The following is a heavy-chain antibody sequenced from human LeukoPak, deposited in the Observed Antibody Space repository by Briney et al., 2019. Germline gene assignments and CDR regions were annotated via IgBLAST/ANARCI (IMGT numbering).Heavy chain of an antibody. V-gene: IGHV4-59*01. CDR1: GGSISSYY. J-gene: IGHJ4*02. D-gene: IGHD3-22*01. CDR3: AREPRRLTYYYDSSGYYFDY. CDR2: IYYSGST. Sequence: PSETLSLTCTVSGGSISSYYWSWIRQPPGKGLEWIGYIYYSGSTNYNPSLKSRVTISVDTSKNQFSLKLSSVTAADTAVYYCAREPRRLTYYYDSSGYYFDYWGQGTLVTVSS.